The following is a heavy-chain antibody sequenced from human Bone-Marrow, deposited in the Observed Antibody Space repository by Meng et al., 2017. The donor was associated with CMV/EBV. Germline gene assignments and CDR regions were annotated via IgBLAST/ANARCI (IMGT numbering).Heavy chain of an antibody. CDR1: GFTFSSYG. J-gene: IGHJ6*02. CDR2: IRDDGSKK. V-gene: IGHV3-30*02. D-gene: IGHD2-2*01. Sequence: GGSLRLSCTAYGFTFSSYGTFWVRQAPGKGLEWVAFIRDDGSKKYYEDSVKGRFTISRDNSKNTLYVQMNSLRTEDTAVYYGAKHWFCSSDTCRDEEYGRDVWGQGTTVTVSS. CDR3: AKHWFCSSDTCRDEEYGRDV.